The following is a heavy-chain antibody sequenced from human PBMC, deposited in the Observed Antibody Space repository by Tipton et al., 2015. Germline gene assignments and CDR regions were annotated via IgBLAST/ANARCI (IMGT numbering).Heavy chain of an antibody. J-gene: IGHJ4*02. V-gene: IGHV4-4*02. Sequence: TLSLTCDVFGGSISSRNWWSWVRQPPGKGLEWIGEIYHSGSTNYSPSLKSRVIVSVDKSNNRFSLRLSSVTAADTAVYYCARHTPPLLLRFPPLGFDYWGQGTLVTVSS. CDR1: GGSISSRNW. CDR3: ARHTPPLLLRFPPLGFDY. D-gene: IGHD3-3*01. CDR2: IYHSGST.